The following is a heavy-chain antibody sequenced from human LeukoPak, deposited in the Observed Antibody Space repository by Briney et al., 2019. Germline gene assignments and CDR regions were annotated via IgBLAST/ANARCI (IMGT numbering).Heavy chain of an antibody. CDR2: TYYRSKWYN. CDR1: GDSDSSNSAA. V-gene: IGHV6-1*01. D-gene: IGHD6-19*01. J-gene: IGHJ5*02. Sequence: SQTLSLTCAISGDSDSSNSAAWNWIRQSPSRGLEWLGRTYYRSKWYNDYAVSVKRRITINPDTSKNQFSLQLNSVTPEDTAVYYCARGGVAVAGILDWFDPWGQGTLVTVSS. CDR3: ARGGVAVAGILDWFDP.